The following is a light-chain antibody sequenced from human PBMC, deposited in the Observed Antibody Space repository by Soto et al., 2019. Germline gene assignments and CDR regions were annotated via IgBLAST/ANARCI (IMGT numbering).Light chain of an antibody. Sequence: QLVLTQSPSASASLGASVKLTCTLSSGHSSYAIAWHQQQPEKGPRYLMKLNSDGSHSKGDGIPDRFSGSSSGAERYLTIPSLQSEDEADYYCQTWGTGIQAVFGGGTQLTVL. J-gene: IGLJ7*01. CDR2: LNSDGSH. CDR1: SGHSSYA. V-gene: IGLV4-69*01. CDR3: QTWGTGIQAV.